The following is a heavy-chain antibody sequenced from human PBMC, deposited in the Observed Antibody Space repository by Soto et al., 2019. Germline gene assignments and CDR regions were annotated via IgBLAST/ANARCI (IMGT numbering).Heavy chain of an antibody. D-gene: IGHD1-1*01. Sequence: QEQLQQWGAGLLKPSETLSLTCAVYGGFVSSGNYYWSWIRQPPGKGLEWIGEMSHSGGTRFNPSLKSRVTISVDTSKNQFSLKMSSVTAADTALYYCARVERGTATTVVDAFDIWGPGTMVTVSS. CDR3: ARVERGTATTVVDAFDI. V-gene: IGHV4-34*01. CDR1: GGFVSSGNYY. CDR2: MSHSGGT. J-gene: IGHJ3*02.